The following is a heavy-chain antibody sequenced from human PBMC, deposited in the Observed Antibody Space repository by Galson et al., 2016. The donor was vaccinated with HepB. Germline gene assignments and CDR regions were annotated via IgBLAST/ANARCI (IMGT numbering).Heavy chain of an antibody. D-gene: IGHD3-3*01. CDR3: ASERNYVYDFWFDP. CDR1: GGSIGTPNW. Sequence: SETLSLTCAVSGGSIGTPNWWSWVRQPPGQGLEWSAEIYHTGDTNYNPSLKSRVTISIDKSNNQYSLEMTSVTAADTAVYYWASERNYVYDFWFDPWGQGTLGTVSS. J-gene: IGHJ5*02. CDR2: IYHTGDT. V-gene: IGHV4-4*02.